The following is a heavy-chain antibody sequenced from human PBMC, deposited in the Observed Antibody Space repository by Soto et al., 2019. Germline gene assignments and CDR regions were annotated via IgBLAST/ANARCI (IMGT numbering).Heavy chain of an antibody. D-gene: IGHD2-2*01. CDR1: GYTFTGYY. V-gene: IGHV1-2*04. CDR2: INPNSGGT. CDR3: ARDLLVPAARHYHGMDV. J-gene: IGHJ6*02. Sequence: GASVKVSCKASGYTFTGYYMHWVRQAPGQGLEWMGWINPNSGGTNYAQKFQGWVTMTRDTSISTAYMELSRLRSDDTAVYYCARDLLVPAARHYHGMDVWGQGTTVTVSS.